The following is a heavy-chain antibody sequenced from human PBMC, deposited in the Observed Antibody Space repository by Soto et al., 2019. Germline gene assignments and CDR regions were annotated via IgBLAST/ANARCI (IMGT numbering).Heavy chain of an antibody. CDR1: GYTFTDCY. J-gene: IGHJ4*02. V-gene: IGHV1-2*02. CDR3: VRDGLVSSARYYFDY. Sequence: QVQLVQSGAEVKKPGPSVKVSCKASGYTFTDCYVHWVRQAPGQGLEWTGWINPKSGGTNIAQRFKGRVNMTRDMSISTVYMEMNRLKSDDTAVYYCVRDGLVSSARYYFDYWGQGTLVTVSS. D-gene: IGHD6-13*01. CDR2: INPKSGGT.